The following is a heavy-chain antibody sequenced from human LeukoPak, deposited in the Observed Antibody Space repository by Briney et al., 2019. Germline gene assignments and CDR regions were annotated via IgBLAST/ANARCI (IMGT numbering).Heavy chain of an antibody. CDR3: ASGGYYDILTGYYALDY. D-gene: IGHD3-9*01. J-gene: IGHJ4*02. Sequence: SVKVSCKASGGTFSSYAISWVRQAPGQGLEWMGGIIPIFGTANYAQKFQGRVTIITDESTSTAYMELSSLRSEDTAVYYCASGGYYDILTGYYALDYWGQGTLVTVSS. V-gene: IGHV1-69*05. CDR1: GGTFSSYA. CDR2: IIPIFGTA.